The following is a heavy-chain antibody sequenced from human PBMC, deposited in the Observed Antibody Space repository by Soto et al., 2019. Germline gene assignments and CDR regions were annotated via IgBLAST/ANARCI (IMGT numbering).Heavy chain of an antibody. CDR3: ARDHCGGSCYTFDP. J-gene: IGHJ5*02. CDR1: GFTFSSYG. V-gene: IGHV3-33*01. CDR2: IWYDGSNK. Sequence: QVQLVESGGGVVQPGRSLRLSCAASGFTFSSYGMHCVRQAPGKGLEWVAVIWYDGSNKYYADSVKGRFTISRDNSKNTLYLQMNSLRAEDTAVYYCARDHCGGSCYTFDPWGQGTLVTVSS. D-gene: IGHD2-15*01.